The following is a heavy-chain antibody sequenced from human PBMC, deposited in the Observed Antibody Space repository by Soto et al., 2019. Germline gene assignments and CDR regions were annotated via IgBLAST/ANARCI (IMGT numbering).Heavy chain of an antibody. CDR1: EFTFSSYS. CDR3: ARQFWDSHSSYFDY. J-gene: IGHJ4*02. D-gene: IGHD3-3*01. CDR2: ISSSGTTI. Sequence: GGSLRLSCAASEFTFSSYSMNWVRQAPGKGLEWVSYISSSGTTIYYADSVKGRFTISRDNARNSLYLQMNSLRDEDTAVYFCARQFWDSHSSYFDYWGQGTLVTVSS. V-gene: IGHV3-48*02.